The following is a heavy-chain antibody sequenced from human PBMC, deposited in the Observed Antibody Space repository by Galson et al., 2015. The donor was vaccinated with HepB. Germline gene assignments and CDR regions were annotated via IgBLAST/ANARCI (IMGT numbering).Heavy chain of an antibody. Sequence: SVMVSCKASDCTFEGCAIHWGRQAPGQSLEWMGWINAATGNRKYSQKLQARLTITRDPSANIAYMELSSLKSEDTAVYYCARDSVAEAHYSGMDVWGQGTTVTVSS. CDR1: DCTFEGCA. D-gene: IGHD6-19*01. V-gene: IGHV1-3*01. CDR3: ARDSVAEAHYSGMDV. J-gene: IGHJ6*02. CDR2: INAATGNR.